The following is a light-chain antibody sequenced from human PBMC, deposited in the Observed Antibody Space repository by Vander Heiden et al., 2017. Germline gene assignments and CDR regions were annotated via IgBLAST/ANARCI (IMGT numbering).Light chain of an antibody. Sequence: DIVMTQSPDSLAVSLGERATIHCTSSQTVLFRSSNKNYLAWYQQKPGQPPKLLFSWASIREFGVPDRFRGSGSGTDFTLTISSLQAEDVAFYYCQQHRSSPLTFGPGTRLEIK. CDR2: WAS. CDR1: QTVLFRSSNKNY. V-gene: IGKV4-1*01. J-gene: IGKJ2*01. CDR3: QQHRSSPLT.